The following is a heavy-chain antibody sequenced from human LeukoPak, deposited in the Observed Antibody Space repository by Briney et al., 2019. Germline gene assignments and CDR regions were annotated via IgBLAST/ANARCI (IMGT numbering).Heavy chain of an antibody. CDR3: ARVDYVPSYYYYYMDV. CDR1: GYTFTSYG. V-gene: IGHV1-18*01. J-gene: IGHJ6*03. CDR2: ISAYNGNT. Sequence: GASVKVSCKASGYTFTSYGISWVRQAPGQGLEWMGWISAYNGNTNYAQKLQGRVTMTTDTSTSTAYMELRSLRSDDTAVYYCARVDYVPSYYYYYMDVWGKGITVTVSS. D-gene: IGHD4/OR15-4a*01.